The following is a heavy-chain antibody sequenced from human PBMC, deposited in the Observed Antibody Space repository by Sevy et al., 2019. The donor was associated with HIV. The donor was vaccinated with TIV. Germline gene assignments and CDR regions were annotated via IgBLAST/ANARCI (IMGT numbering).Heavy chain of an antibody. V-gene: IGHV1-69*13. Sequence: ASVKVSCKASGGSFSNFAISWVRQAPGQGLEWMGGVVPLFGKANYEQKFRDRLTITADESTRTAYMELSSLRSEDTGGYFCARGKGFFFRGDDSNTFYPRGVFDLWGQGTKVTVSS. D-gene: IGHD3-22*01. J-gene: IGHJ3*01. CDR1: GGSFSNFA. CDR2: VVPLFGKA. CDR3: ARGKGFFFRGDDSNTFYPRGVFDL.